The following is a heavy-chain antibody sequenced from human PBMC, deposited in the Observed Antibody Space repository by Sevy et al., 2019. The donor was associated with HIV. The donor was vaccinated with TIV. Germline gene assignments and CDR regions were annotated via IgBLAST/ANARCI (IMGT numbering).Heavy chain of an antibody. Sequence: GGSLRLSCAASGFTFSSYEMNWVRQAPGKGLEWVSYITNSGSAEYYTDSVRGRFTISRDNTKNSLYLQMNSLRAEDTAVYYCARDGGCTSTSCLLYFDYWGQGTLVTVSS. V-gene: IGHV3-48*03. CDR3: ARDGGCTSTSCLLYFDY. J-gene: IGHJ4*01. CDR2: ITNSGSAE. CDR1: GFTFSSYE. D-gene: IGHD2-2*01.